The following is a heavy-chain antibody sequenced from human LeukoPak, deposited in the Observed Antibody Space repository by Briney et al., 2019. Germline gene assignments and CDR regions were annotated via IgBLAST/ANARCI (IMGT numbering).Heavy chain of an antibody. CDR1: GFTFSSYW. J-gene: IGHJ4*02. CDR3: ARGRGNYPFGY. V-gene: IGHV3-7*01. D-gene: IGHD1-7*01. CDR2: IKQDGSEK. Sequence: PGGSLRLSCAASGFTFSSYWMSWVRQAPGKGLEWVANIKQDGSEKYYADSVKGRFTISRDNAKNSLYLQMNSLRAEDTAVYYCARGRGNYPFGYWGQGTLVTVSS.